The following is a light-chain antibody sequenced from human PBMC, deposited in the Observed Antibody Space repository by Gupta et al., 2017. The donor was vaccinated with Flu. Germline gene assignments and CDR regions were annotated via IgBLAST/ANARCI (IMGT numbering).Light chain of an antibody. Sequence: QSALTQPASVSVSLGQSITIPCIRTSSDVGAYNHVSWYQQSPGEAPKLLIYNVNNRPSGVSNRFSAAKSGNAASLTISGLLAEDEVDYYCTSYTRSKTYVFGTGTKVTVL. CDR3: TSYTRSKTYV. CDR2: NVN. J-gene: IGLJ1*01. V-gene: IGLV2-14*03. CDR1: SSDVGAYNH.